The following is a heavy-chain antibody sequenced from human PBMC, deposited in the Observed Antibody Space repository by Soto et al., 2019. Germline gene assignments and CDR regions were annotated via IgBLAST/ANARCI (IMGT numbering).Heavy chain of an antibody. J-gene: IGHJ6*02. CDR1: GLAFSPYT. CDR2: ISGSGGST. Sequence: GGSLRLSCAASGLAFSPYTMNWVRQAPGKGLEWVSAISGSGGSTYYADSVKGRFTISRDNSKNTLYLQMNSLRAEDTAVYYCAKLLEITMVRGAYYYYYGMDVWGQGTTVTVSS. V-gene: IGHV3-23*01. CDR3: AKLLEITMVRGAYYYYYGMDV. D-gene: IGHD3-10*01.